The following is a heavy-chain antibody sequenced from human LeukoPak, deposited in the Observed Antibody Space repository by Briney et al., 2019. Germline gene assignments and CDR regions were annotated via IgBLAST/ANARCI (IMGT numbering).Heavy chain of an antibody. CDR2: INPNSGGT. Sequence: ASVKVSCKASGYTFTGYYMHWVRQAPGQGLEWMGWINPNSGGTNYAQKFQGWATMTRDTSISTAYMELSRLRSDDTAVYYCARGRRMIGSSSARRYYYYGMDVWGKGTTVTVSS. J-gene: IGHJ6*04. CDR1: GYTFTGYY. V-gene: IGHV1-2*04. CDR3: ARGRRMIGSSSARRYYYYGMDV. D-gene: IGHD2-15*01.